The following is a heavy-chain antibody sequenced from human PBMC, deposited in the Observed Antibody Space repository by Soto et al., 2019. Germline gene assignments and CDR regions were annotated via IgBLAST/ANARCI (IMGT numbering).Heavy chain of an antibody. D-gene: IGHD5-12*01. CDR3: AKVGGYDYVYYYYYMDV. V-gene: IGHV3-23*01. J-gene: IGHJ6*03. CDR1: GFTFSSYA. Sequence: EVQLLESGGGLVQPGGSLRLSCAASGFTFSSYAMSWVRQAPGKGLEWVSAISGSGGSTYYADSVKGRFTISRDNSKITLYLQMNSLRAEDTAVYYCAKVGGYDYVYYYYYMDVWGKGTTVTVSS. CDR2: ISGSGGST.